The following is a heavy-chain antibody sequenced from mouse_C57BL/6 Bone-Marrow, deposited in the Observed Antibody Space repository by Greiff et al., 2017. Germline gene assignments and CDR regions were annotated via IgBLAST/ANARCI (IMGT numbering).Heavy chain of an antibody. CDR1: GFPFSSYA. Sequence: VQLKESGGGLVKPGGSLKLSCAASGFPFSSYAMSWVRQTPEKRLEWVATISDGGRYTYYPDNVKGRFTISRDNAKNNLYLQMSHLKSEDTAMYYCARDSAYGYNVGGQGTTLTVSS. J-gene: IGHJ2*01. V-gene: IGHV5-4*01. CDR2: ISDGGRYT. D-gene: IGHD2-2*01. CDR3: ARDSAYGYNV.